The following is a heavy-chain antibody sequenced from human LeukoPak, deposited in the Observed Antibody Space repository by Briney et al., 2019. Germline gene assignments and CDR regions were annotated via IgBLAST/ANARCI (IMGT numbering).Heavy chain of an antibody. CDR1: GFTFSDYY. CDR2: ISGSGGST. CDR3: AKAAPVTPFYFDY. J-gene: IGHJ4*02. D-gene: IGHD4-4*01. Sequence: GGSLRLSCAASGFTFSDYYMSWIRQAPGKGLEWGSAISGSGGSTYYADSVKGRFTISRDNSKNTPYLQMNSLRAEDTAVYYCAKAAPVTPFYFDYWGQGTLVTASS. V-gene: IGHV3-23*01.